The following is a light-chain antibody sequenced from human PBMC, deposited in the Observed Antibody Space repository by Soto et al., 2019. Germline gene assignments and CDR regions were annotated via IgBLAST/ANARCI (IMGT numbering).Light chain of an antibody. CDR3: QQCATSPLT. CDR1: QRVTTNY. J-gene: IGKJ1*01. Sequence: EIVLTQSPGTLSLSPGERATLSCRASQRVTTNYIAWYQQKPGQAPRLLTNDASRRATGIPDRFSGSGSGTDFTLTISRLEVEDFAVYFCQQCATSPLTFGQGTRVDIK. CDR2: DAS. V-gene: IGKV3-20*01.